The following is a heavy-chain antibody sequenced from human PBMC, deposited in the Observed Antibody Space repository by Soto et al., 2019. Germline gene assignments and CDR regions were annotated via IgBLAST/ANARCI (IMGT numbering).Heavy chain of an antibody. CDR2: MNPNTGNS. J-gene: IGHJ4*02. CDR1: GYTFTSYD. V-gene: IGHV1-8*01. CDR3: ARRAETNGWNGFGADKYYFDF. Sequence: ASVKVSCKASGYTFTSYDVYWVRQATGQGLEWMGWMNPNTGNSGYAQKFQGRVTVTSDTSINTVHMELSSLRSEDTAVYYCARRAETNGWNGFGADKYYFDFWGQGTLVTVSS. D-gene: IGHD1-1*01.